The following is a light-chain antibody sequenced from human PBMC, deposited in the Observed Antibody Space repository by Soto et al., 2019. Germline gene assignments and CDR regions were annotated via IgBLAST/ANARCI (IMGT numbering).Light chain of an antibody. CDR1: QTITRN. J-gene: IGKJ4*01. V-gene: IGKV1-39*01. CDR3: QQVNVYPST. CDR2: DAS. Sequence: DIQMTQSPSSLSASVGDRVTIPCRASQTITRNLNWYQQKPGTAPKLLIYDASTLHSGVPSRFSGGGSGTDFTLTISSLQPEDFATYYCQQVNVYPSTFGGGTKVDIK.